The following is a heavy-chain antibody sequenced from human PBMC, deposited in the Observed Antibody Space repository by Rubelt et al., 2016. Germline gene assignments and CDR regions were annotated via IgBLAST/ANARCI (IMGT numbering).Heavy chain of an antibody. CDR1: GFIFSTYS. CDR3: ARDGRYSYAFDI. J-gene: IGHJ3*02. Sequence: EVQLVESGGGLVQPGGSLRLSCAASGFIFSTYSMNWVRQAPGKGLEWVSSITGSSAYIYYPDSVKGRFTISRDNAKNSLYLQMNSLRAEDTAVYYCARDGRYSYAFDIWGQGTMVTVSS. V-gene: IGHV3-21*01. D-gene: IGHD5-18*01. CDR2: ITGSSAYI.